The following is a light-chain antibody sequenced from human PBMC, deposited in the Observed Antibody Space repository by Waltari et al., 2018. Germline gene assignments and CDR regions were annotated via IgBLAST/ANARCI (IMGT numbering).Light chain of an antibody. CDR1: TSDIGGYNF. V-gene: IGLV2-14*03. Sequence: QSALTQPASVSGSPGQSITISCTGRTSDIGGYNFVSWYQQHPGKAPKLMIYDLNKRPSGVSNRFSASKSGKTASLTISGLQAEDEANYYCSSYTTSSTLVFGGGTKVTVL. J-gene: IGLJ2*01. CDR3: SSYTTSSTLV. CDR2: DLN.